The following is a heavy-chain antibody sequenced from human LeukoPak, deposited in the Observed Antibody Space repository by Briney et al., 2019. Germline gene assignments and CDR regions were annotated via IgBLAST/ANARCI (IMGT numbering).Heavy chain of an antibody. V-gene: IGHV3-30*02. CDR3: AKAYSYGYDY. D-gene: IGHD5-18*01. CDR2: IWYGGSNK. Sequence: PGGSLRLSCVASGFTFSSYGMHWVRQAPGKGLEWVAFIWYGGSNKYYADSVKGRFTISRDNSKNTLSLQMSSLRPDDTAVYYCAKAYSYGYDYWGQGTLVTVSS. J-gene: IGHJ4*02. CDR1: GFTFSSYG.